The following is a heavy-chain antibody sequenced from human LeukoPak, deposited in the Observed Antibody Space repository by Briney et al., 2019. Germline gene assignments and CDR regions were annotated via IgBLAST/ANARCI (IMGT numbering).Heavy chain of an antibody. Sequence: SETLSLTCTVSGYSISSGYYWGWIRQPPGKGLEWIGSIYHSGSTNYNPSLKSRVTISVDTSKNQFSLKLSSVTAADTAVYYCARLRGFDYWGQGTLVTVSS. J-gene: IGHJ4*02. CDR2: IYHSGST. V-gene: IGHV4-38-2*02. D-gene: IGHD4-17*01. CDR3: ARLRGFDY. CDR1: GYSISSGYY.